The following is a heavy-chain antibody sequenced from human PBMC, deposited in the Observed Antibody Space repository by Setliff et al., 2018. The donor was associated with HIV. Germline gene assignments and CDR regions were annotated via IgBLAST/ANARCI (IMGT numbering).Heavy chain of an antibody. D-gene: IGHD2-2*01. V-gene: IGHV4-39*07. CDR3: ARGTLVVPDARDYYYYLDV. CDR1: GASISSSSYY. CDR2: INHSGRT. Sequence: SETLSLTCTVSGASISSSSYYWTWIRQPPGKGLEWIGEINHSGRTNDNPSLKSRLTISVETSKNQFSLRLRSVTAADSAIYYCARGTLVVPDARDYYYYLDVWGQGNTVTVS. J-gene: IGHJ6*03.